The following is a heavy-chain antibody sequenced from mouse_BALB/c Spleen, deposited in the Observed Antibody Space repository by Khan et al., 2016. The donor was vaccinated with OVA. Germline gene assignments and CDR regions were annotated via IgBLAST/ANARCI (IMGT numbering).Heavy chain of an antibody. CDR1: GFTFSSYG. V-gene: IGHV5-6-3*01. CDR3: ARMESTKN. J-gene: IGHJ2*01. CDR2: INSNGGCT. Sequence: VELVESGGGLVQPGASLKLSCAASGFTFSSYGMSWVRQTPDKGLELVGNINSNGGCTYYPDSLKDHFTMSRDNAKNTAYMQLSSLKSEDTAMYYCARMESTKNWGQGTTLTVSS.